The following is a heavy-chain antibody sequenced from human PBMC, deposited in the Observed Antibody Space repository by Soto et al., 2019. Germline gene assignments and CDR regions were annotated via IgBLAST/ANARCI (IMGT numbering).Heavy chain of an antibody. V-gene: IGHV3-23*01. CDR1: GFRFRTRA. J-gene: IGHJ5*01. CDR2: IRPGGDST. Sequence: GGSLRLSCAASGFRFRTRAMSWVRQAPGRGLEWVASIRPGGDSTYYADSVKGRFAVSRDNSNVTLYLQMDSLRVEDTAIYYCTTHEEGAPWAGGFDSWGQGTLVTVSS. CDR3: TTHEEGAPWAGGFDS. D-gene: IGHD1-26*01.